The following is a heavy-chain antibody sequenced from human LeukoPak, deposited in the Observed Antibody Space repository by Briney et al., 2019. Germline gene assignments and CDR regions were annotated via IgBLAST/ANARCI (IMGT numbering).Heavy chain of an antibody. CDR2: INPNSGGT. CDR1: GYTFTGYY. D-gene: IGHD2-2*01. J-gene: IGHJ6*03. CDR3: ARDGVPAAIDYYYYMDV. Sequence: ASVKVSCKASGYTFTGYYMHWVRQAPGQGLEWMGWINPNSGGTNYAKKFQGRVTMTRDTSISTAYMELSRLRSDDTAVYYCARDGVPAAIDYYYYMDVWGKGTTVTVSS. V-gene: IGHV1-2*02.